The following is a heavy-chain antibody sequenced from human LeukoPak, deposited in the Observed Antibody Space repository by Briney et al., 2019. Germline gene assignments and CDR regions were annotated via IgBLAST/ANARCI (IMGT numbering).Heavy chain of an antibody. J-gene: IGHJ4*02. CDR2: ISGSGGST. CDR3: AKDSGSGSYYDFDY. V-gene: IGHV3-23*01. CDR1: GFTFGDYA. Sequence: PGGSLRLSCTASGFTFGDYAMSWVRQAPGKGLEWVSAISGSGGSTYYADSVKGRFTISRDNSKNTLYLQMNSLRAEDTAVYYCAKDSGSGSYYDFDYWGQGTLVTVSS. D-gene: IGHD1-26*01.